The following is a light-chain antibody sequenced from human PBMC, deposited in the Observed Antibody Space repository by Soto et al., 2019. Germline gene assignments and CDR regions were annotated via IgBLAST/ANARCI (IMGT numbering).Light chain of an antibody. V-gene: IGKV1-5*03. J-gene: IGKJ1*01. Sequence: DIQMTQSPSTLSGSVGYRVTITCRASQTISSWLAWYQQTPGKAPKLLIYKASTLKSGVPSRFRGSGSGTEFTLTISRLQPDDFETYYCQHYNSYSEAFGQGTKVDIK. CDR1: QTISSW. CDR3: QHYNSYSEA. CDR2: KAS.